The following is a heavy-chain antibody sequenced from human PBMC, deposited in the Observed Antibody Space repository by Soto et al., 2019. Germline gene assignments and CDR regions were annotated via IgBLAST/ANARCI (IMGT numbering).Heavy chain of an antibody. Sequence: ASVTVCCKASGGTNSSYAISWVRQANGQGLEWMGGIIPIFGTANYAQKFQGRVTITADESTSTAYMELSSLRSEDTAVYYCARRRPENHYYDSSGFDYWGQGTLVTVSS. CDR3: ARRRPENHYYDSSGFDY. CDR1: GGTNSSYA. D-gene: IGHD3-22*01. CDR2: IIPIFGTA. V-gene: IGHV1-69*13. J-gene: IGHJ4*02.